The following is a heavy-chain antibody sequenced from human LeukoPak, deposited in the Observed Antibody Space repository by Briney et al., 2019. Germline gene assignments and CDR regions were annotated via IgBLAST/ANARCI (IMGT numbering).Heavy chain of an antibody. V-gene: IGHV3-23*01. CDR1: GFTFSTYS. CDR2: ISGSGGST. J-gene: IGHJ4*02. CDR3: AKALGYCSGGSCYYFDY. Sequence: GGSLRLSCAASGFTFSTYSMNWVRQAPGKGLEWVSAISGSGGSTYYADSVKGRFTISRDNSKNTLYLQMNSLRAEDTAVYYCAKALGYCSGGSCYYFDYWGQGTLVTVSS. D-gene: IGHD2-15*01.